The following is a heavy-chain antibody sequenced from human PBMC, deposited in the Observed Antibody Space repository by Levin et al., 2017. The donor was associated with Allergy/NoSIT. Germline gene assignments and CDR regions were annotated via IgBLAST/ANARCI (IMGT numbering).Heavy chain of an antibody. D-gene: IGHD4-17*01. V-gene: IGHV3-30-3*01. CDR3: ARDRLATVTANDAFDI. J-gene: IGHJ3*02. CDR2: ISYDGSNK. Sequence: GESLKISCAASGFTFSSYAMHWVRQAPGKGLEWVAVISYDGSNKYYADSVKGRFTISRDNSKNTLYLQMNSLRAEDTAVYYCARDRLATVTANDAFDIWGQGTMVTVSS. CDR1: GFTFSSYA.